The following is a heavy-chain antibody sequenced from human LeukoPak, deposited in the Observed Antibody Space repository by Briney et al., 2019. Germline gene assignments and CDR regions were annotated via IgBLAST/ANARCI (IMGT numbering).Heavy chain of an antibody. J-gene: IGHJ3*02. CDR2: ISWNSGSI. CDR3: AREDGEAFDI. Sequence: GRSLRLSCAASGFAFDDYAMHWVRQAPGKGLEWVSGISWNSGSIGYADSVKGRFTISRDNAKNSLYLQMNSLRAEDMALYYCAREDGEAFDIWGQGTMVTVSS. V-gene: IGHV3-9*03. CDR1: GFAFDDYA.